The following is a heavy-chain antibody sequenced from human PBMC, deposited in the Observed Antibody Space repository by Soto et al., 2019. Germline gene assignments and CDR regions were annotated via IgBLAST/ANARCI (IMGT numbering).Heavy chain of an antibody. CDR1: GFTFSGHT. V-gene: IGHV3-64D*08. D-gene: IGHD2-21*01. Sequence: GGSLRLSCSASGFTFSGHTMYWVRQAPGKGLEYVSAIGPTGGDAYYADSVKGRFTISRDNSENTLYLQMSSLRAEDTAPYYWVNDLHTSDWCWGQGTLVTVSS. CDR3: VNDLHTSDWC. CDR2: IGPTGGDA. J-gene: IGHJ4*02.